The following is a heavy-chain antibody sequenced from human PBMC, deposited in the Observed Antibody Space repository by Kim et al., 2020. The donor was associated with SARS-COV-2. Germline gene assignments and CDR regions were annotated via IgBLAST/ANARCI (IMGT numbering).Heavy chain of an antibody. CDR1: GGSISSGGYY. Sequence: SETLSLTCTVSGGSISSGGYYWSWIRQHPGKGLEWIGYIYYSGSTYYNPSLKSRVTISVDTSKNQFSLKLSSVTAADTAVYYCARDRYGSGSYPTFRDGMDVWGQGTTVTVSS. J-gene: IGHJ6*02. V-gene: IGHV4-31*03. D-gene: IGHD3-10*01. CDR3: ARDRYGSGSYPTFRDGMDV. CDR2: IYYSGST.